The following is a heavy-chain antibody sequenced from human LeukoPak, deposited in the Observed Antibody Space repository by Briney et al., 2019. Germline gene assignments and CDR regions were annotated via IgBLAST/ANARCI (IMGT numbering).Heavy chain of an antibody. Sequence: GGSLRLSCAASGFTFSSYWMHWVRHGPGKGLVWVSRINSDGSSTRYADSVKGRFTISSDNAKNTLYLQMNSLRAEDTAVYYCARDRDGPDYWGQGTLVTVSS. CDR3: ARDRDGPDY. V-gene: IGHV3-74*01. CDR2: INSDGSST. J-gene: IGHJ4*02. CDR1: GFTFSSYW. D-gene: IGHD5-24*01.